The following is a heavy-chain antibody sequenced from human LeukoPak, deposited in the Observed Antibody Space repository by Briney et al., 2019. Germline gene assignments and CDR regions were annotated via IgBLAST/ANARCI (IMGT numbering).Heavy chain of an antibody. D-gene: IGHD5-18*01. CDR1: GDSVSSNSAA. CDR3: ARDPQAVQLPSYYYYMDV. V-gene: IGHV6-1*01. Sequence: SQTLSLTCAISGDSVSSNSAAWNWIRQSPSSGLEWLGRTYYRSKWYNDYAVSVKSRITINPDTSKNQFSLQLNSVTPEDTAVYYCARDPQAVQLPSYYYYMDVWGKGTTVTVSS. CDR2: TYYRSKWYN. J-gene: IGHJ6*03.